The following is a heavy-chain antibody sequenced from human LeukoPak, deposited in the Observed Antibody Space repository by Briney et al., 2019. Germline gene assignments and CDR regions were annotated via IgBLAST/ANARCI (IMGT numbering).Heavy chain of an antibody. Sequence: ASVNVSCTASGYTFTSYDTNWVRQATGQGLEWMGWMNPNSGNTGYAQKFQGRVTMTRNTSISTAYMELSSLRSVDTAVYYCARGRAYCGGDCYSTSGFGPWGQGTLVTVSS. D-gene: IGHD2-21*02. V-gene: IGHV1-8*01. CDR2: MNPNSGNT. CDR3: ARGRAYCGGDCYSTSGFGP. CDR1: GYTFTSYD. J-gene: IGHJ5*02.